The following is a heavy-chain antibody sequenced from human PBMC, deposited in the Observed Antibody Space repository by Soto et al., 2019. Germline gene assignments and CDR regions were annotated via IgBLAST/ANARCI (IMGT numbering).Heavy chain of an antibody. Sequence: SDTLSLTCTVSGCSISSSIYYWGWIRHPPGKGLEWIGSIYYSGSTYYNPSLKSRVTISVDTSKNQFSLKLSSVTAADTAVYYCARRGSGSYSFYYYGMDVWGQGTTVT. J-gene: IGHJ6*02. CDR2: IYYSGST. D-gene: IGHD3-10*01. CDR3: ARRGSGSYSFYYYGMDV. V-gene: IGHV4-39*01. CDR1: GCSISSSIYY.